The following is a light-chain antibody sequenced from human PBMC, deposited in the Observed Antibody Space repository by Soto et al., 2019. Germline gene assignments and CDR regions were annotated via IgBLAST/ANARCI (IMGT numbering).Light chain of an antibody. Sequence: EIVLTQSPGPLSLSPGERATLSCRASQSFSSNYLAWYQQRPGQDPRILISGATTRASGVEERFSDGEFGTDFTLTIGRLEADDSAVYYCQQYSSRWTFGQGTKLEIK. CDR1: QSFSSNY. V-gene: IGKV3-20*01. J-gene: IGKJ1*01. CDR3: QQYSSRWT. CDR2: GAT.